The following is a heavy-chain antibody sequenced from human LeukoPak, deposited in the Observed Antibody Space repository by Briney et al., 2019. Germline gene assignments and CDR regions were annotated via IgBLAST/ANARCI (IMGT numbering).Heavy chain of an antibody. Sequence: PGGSLRLSCAASGFTFSSYSMNWVRQAPGKGLEWVSTITSSSSYKYYADSVKGRFTISSDNAKNSLFLQMNSLRAEDTGGYYFARCSGSSLRSPIVYWGQGTRVTVSS. CDR1: GFTFSSYS. J-gene: IGHJ4*02. CDR2: ITSSSSYK. D-gene: IGHD6-19*01. CDR3: ARCSGSSLRSPIVY. V-gene: IGHV3-21*01.